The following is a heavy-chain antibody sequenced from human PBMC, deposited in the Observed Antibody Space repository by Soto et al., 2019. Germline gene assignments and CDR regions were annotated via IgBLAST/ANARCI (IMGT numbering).Heavy chain of an antibody. D-gene: IGHD3-22*01. V-gene: IGHV4-59*01. J-gene: IGHJ4*02. CDR2: IYFRGTT. CDR1: GGSISSYY. Sequence: SETLSLTCTVSGGSISSYYWSWIRQPPGKGLEWIGYIYFRGTTNYNPSLKSRVTMSADTSKNQFSLKLNSVTAADTAVYYCARMNYYDTSCYPFDYWGQGMMVTVSS. CDR3: ARMNYYDTSCYPFDY.